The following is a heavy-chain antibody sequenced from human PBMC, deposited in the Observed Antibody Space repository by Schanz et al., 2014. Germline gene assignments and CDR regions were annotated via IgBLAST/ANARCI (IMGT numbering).Heavy chain of an antibody. D-gene: IGHD2-8*01. CDR1: GFTFSSYA. CDR2: TYSGGST. CDR3: ASGGYCTNGVCNGGRNWFDP. Sequence: EVQLVESGGGVVQPGGSLRLSCAASGFTFSSYAMSWVRQAPGKGLEWVSITYSGGSTYYADSVKGRFTISRDNSKNTLYLQINSLRAEDTAVYYCASGGYCTNGVCNGGRNWFDPWGQGTLVTVSS. V-gene: IGHV3-66*01. J-gene: IGHJ5*02.